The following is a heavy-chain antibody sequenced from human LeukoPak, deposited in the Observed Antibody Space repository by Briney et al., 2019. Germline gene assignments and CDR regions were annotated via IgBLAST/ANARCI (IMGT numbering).Heavy chain of an antibody. CDR3: TRTFLSGDGYKVGYFDY. J-gene: IGHJ4*02. CDR2: IYYDGSNK. Sequence: GGSLRLSCAASGFTFSTYGMHWVRQAPGKGLEWVALIYYDGSNKYYADSVKGRFTVSRDNSKNTLFLQMNSLTAEDTAMYYCTRTFLSGDGYKVGYFDYWGQGTLVTVSS. CDR1: GFTFSTYG. D-gene: IGHD5-24*01. V-gene: IGHV3-33*01.